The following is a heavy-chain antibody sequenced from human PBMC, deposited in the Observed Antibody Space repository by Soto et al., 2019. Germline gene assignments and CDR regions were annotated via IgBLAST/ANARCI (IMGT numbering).Heavy chain of an antibody. CDR1: GDSFNAYY. CDR2: INPNGGVT. D-gene: IGHD5-12*01. J-gene: IGHJ6*03. V-gene: IGHV1-2*04. CDR3: ARESGGATATLDYYYCYMDV. Sequence: VQLVQSGAEVRKPGASVTVSCRSSGDSFNAYYIHWVRQAPGQGLEWMGWINPNGGVTKYAQKFQGWVSMTRDTTIRTVYMQLSRLRYDDTAVYYCARESGGATATLDYYYCYMDVWGTGTTVTVSS.